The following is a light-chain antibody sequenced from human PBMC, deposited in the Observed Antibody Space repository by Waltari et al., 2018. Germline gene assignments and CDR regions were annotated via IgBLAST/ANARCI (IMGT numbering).Light chain of an antibody. CDR1: ESVYKY. CDR3: QQGSIWPVT. Sequence: EVVLTQSPVTLSLSAGERASLSCRASESVYKYFAWYQQRPVQPPRLLIYDTSNRAAGVPGRIRGSGYGTDFTLTIASLEAEDFACYFCQQGSIWPVTFGGGTRVEIK. V-gene: IGKV3-11*01. J-gene: IGKJ4*01. CDR2: DTS.